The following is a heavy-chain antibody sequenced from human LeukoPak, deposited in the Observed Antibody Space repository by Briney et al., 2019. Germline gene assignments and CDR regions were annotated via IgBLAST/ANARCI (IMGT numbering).Heavy chain of an antibody. CDR2: IRYDGSNK. V-gene: IGHV3-30*02. Sequence: PGGSLRLSCAASGFTFSTYGMHWVRQAPGKGLEWVGFIRYDGSNKYYADSVKGRFTISRDNAKNTLYLQMNSLRAEDTAVYYCARAKLRYCSSTSCYGGDTFDYWGQGTLVTVSS. D-gene: IGHD2-2*01. J-gene: IGHJ4*02. CDR3: ARAKLRYCSSTSCYGGDTFDY. CDR1: GFTFSTYG.